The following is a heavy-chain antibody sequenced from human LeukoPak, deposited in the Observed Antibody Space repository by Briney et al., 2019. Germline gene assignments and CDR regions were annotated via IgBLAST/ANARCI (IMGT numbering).Heavy chain of an antibody. V-gene: IGHV1-18*01. CDR1: GYTFTSYG. D-gene: IGHD2-2*01. CDR2: ISAHTDDT. J-gene: IGHJ4*02. Sequence: ASVKVSCKASGYTFTSYGLTWVRQAPGQGLEWVGWISAHTDDTSCAQKFQGRVTMTTDSYTSTAYMDLRSLTSDDTAVYYCARDQVPIVVPAAMMDYWGQGTLITVSS. CDR3: ARDQVPIVVPAAMMDY.